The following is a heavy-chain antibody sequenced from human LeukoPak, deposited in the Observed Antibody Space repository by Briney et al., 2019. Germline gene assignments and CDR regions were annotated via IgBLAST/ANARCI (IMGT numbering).Heavy chain of an antibody. J-gene: IGHJ6*02. CDR1: RYSFTSYW. CDR2: IYPGDSDT. Sequence: GESLKISCQGSRYSFTSYWIGWVRQMPGKGLEWMGIIYPGDSDTRYSPSFQGQVTISADKSISTAYLQWSSLKASDTAMYYCARHRSYCSGGSCYYYYYYGMDVWGQGTTVTVSS. CDR3: ARHRSYCSGGSCYYYYYYGMDV. D-gene: IGHD2-15*01. V-gene: IGHV5-51*01.